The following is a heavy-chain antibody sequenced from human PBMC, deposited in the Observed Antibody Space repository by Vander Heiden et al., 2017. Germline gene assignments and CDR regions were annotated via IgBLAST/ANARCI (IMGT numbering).Heavy chain of an antibody. Sequence: EVLLLASGGGLVPPGGSLRLSCAASGFTFSSYAMSWVRQAPGKGLEWVSAIGGSGGSTYYADSVKGRFTISRDNSKNTLYLQMNSLRAEDTAVYYCANRGDSGYSYGVDYWGQGTLVTVSS. V-gene: IGHV3-23*01. CDR3: ANRGDSGYSYGVDY. CDR2: IGGSGGST. J-gene: IGHJ4*02. D-gene: IGHD5-18*01. CDR1: GFTFSSYA.